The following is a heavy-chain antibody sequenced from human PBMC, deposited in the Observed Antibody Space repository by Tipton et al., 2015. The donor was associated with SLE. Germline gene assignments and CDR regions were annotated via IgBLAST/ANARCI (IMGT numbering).Heavy chain of an antibody. CDR1: GGSISSYY. Sequence: TLSLTCTVSGGSISSYYWSWIRQPPGKGLEWIGSIYHGGSTFYNPSLKSRVTISVDTSKNQFSLKLSSVTAADTAVYYCARQTGDMDVWGQGTTVTVSS. J-gene: IGHJ6*02. V-gene: IGHV4-59*08. CDR2: IYHGGST. D-gene: IGHD3-10*01. CDR3: ARQTGDMDV.